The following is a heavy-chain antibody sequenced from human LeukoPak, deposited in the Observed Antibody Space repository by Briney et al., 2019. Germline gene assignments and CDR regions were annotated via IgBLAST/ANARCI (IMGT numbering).Heavy chain of an antibody. J-gene: IGHJ4*02. CDR2: INPNSGGT. Sequence: ASVKVSCKASGYPFTGYYIHWVRQAPGQGLEWMGWINPNSGGTNYAQKFQGRVTMTSDTSITTAYMELSRLRSDDTAVYYCARDTAGGYFDYWGQGTLVTVSS. CDR1: GYPFTGYY. V-gene: IGHV1-2*02. D-gene: IGHD3-16*01. CDR3: ARDTAGGYFDY.